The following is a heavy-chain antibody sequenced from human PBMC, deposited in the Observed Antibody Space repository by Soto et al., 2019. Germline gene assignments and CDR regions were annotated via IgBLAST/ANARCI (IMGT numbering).Heavy chain of an antibody. CDR3: AKDEVGYCSGGTCYARYYYYGMDV. CDR2: ISYDGSNT. Sequence: QVQLVESGGGVVQPGRSLRLSCAASRFTFSSYGMHWVRQPPGKGLEWVAVISYDGSNTYYADSAKGRFTISRDNTKNTLYLQMNSLRAEGTAVYYCAKDEVGYCSGGTCYARYYYYGMDVWGQGATVTGSS. CDR1: RFTFSSYG. J-gene: IGHJ6*02. V-gene: IGHV3-30*18. D-gene: IGHD2-15*01.